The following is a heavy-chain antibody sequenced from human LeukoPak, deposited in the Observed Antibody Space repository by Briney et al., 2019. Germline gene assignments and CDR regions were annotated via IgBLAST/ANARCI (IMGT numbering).Heavy chain of an antibody. CDR2: IYYSGST. CDR3: ARGTYYYDSSGYSFDY. J-gene: IGHJ4*02. CDR1: GGSVNSGSYY. D-gene: IGHD3-22*01. V-gene: IGHV4-61*01. Sequence: SETLSLTCTVSGGSVNSGSYYWNWIRQPPGKGLEWIGYIYYSGSTNYNPSLKSRVTISVDTSKNQFSLKLSSVTAADTAVYYCARGTYYYDSSGYSFDYWGQGTLVTVSS.